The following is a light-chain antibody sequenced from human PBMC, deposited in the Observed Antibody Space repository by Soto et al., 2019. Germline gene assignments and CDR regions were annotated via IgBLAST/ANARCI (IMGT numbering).Light chain of an antibody. CDR3: QQANSFPLT. CDR2: DAY. Sequence: DIQVTQSPSSVSASVGDRVTITRRASQGISSWLAWYQQTTEKATKLVIYDAYSLQSGVTSRFSGSGSGTDFTLTISRLQPEDCATYYCQQANSFPLTFGGGPKV. J-gene: IGKJ4*02. V-gene: IGKV1-12*01. CDR1: QGISSW.